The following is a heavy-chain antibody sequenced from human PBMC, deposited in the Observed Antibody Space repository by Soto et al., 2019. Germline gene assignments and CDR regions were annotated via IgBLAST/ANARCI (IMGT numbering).Heavy chain of an antibody. Sequence: GGSLRLSCAASGFTFSSYAMSWVRQAPGKGLEWVSAISGSGGSTYYADSVKGRFTISRDNSKNTLYLQMNSLRAEDTAVYYCAKDSGITMIVVVTALDYWGQGTLVTVSS. CDR3: AKDSGITMIVVVTALDY. CDR2: ISGSGGST. J-gene: IGHJ4*02. CDR1: GFTFSSYA. D-gene: IGHD3-22*01. V-gene: IGHV3-23*01.